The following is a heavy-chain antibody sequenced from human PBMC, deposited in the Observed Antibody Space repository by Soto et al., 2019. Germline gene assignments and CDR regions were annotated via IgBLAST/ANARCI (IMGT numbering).Heavy chain of an antibody. D-gene: IGHD6-25*01. Sequence: PSETLSLTCAVYGGSFSGYYWTWIRQPPGTGLEWIGEINHSGSTNYNPSLKSRVTISVDTSKNQFSLKLSSVTAADTAVYYCATGPNSSVGCRQFDYSGHGTLLTVSS. CDR2: INHSGST. J-gene: IGHJ4*01. CDR1: GGSFSGYY. V-gene: IGHV4-34*01. CDR3: ATGPNSSVGCRQFDY.